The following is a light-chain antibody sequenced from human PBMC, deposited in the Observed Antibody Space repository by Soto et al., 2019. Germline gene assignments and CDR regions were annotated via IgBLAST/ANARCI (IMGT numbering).Light chain of an antibody. Sequence: EIVLTQSPGTLSLSPGERATLSCRASQSVNRRYLAWYQQKPGQAPRLLIYGASSRATGIPDRFSGTGSGTDFALIINRLEPEDVAAYYCQKYNSAPLTFGGGTKVEIK. V-gene: IGKV3-20*01. CDR3: QKYNSAPLT. CDR2: GAS. CDR1: QSVNRRY. J-gene: IGKJ4*01.